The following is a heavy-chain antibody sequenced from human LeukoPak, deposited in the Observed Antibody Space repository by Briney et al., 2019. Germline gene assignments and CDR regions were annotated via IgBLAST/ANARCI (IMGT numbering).Heavy chain of an antibody. CDR3: ARLLSPGWFDR. D-gene: IGHD2/OR15-2a*01. V-gene: IGHV4-39*01. Sequence: SETLSLTCTVSGGSISSSGSYWAWIRQPPGKGLEWIANVYYNGNTYYNSSLKSRVTISADTSKNQFSLNLRSVTAADTAVYYCARLLSPGWFDRWGQGTLVTVSS. CDR2: VYYNGNT. J-gene: IGHJ5*02. CDR1: GGSISSSGSY.